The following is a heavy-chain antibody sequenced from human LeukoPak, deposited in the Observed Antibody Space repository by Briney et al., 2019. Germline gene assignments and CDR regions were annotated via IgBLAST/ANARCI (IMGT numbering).Heavy chain of an antibody. J-gene: IGHJ4*02. D-gene: IGHD6-19*01. CDR3: ARAASGPEFDY. CDR2: TNSDGSST. Sequence: GRSLRLSCAASGFTFSSYWMHWVRQAPGKGLVWVSRTNSDGSSTSYADSVKGRFTISRDNAKNTLYLQMNSLRAEDTAVYYCARAASGPEFDYWGQGTLVTVSS. V-gene: IGHV3-74*01. CDR1: GFTFSSYW.